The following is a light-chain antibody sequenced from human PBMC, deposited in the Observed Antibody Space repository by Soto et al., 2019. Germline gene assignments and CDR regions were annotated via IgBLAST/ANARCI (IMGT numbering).Light chain of an antibody. CDR3: SSYADNNNLL. CDR1: SSDVGGYNY. Sequence: QSVLTQPPSASGSPGQSVTISCTGTSSDVGGYNYVSWYQQHPGKAPKLMIYEVIKRPSGVPDRFSGSKSGNTASLTVSGLQAEDEADYYCSSYADNNNLLFGGGTQLTVL. CDR2: EVI. J-gene: IGLJ2*01. V-gene: IGLV2-8*01.